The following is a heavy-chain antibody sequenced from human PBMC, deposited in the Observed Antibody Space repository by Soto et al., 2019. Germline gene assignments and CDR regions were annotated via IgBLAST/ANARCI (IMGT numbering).Heavy chain of an antibody. CDR2: ISYSGSI. D-gene: IGHD5-18*01. CDR3: ARSLEYTNGGYYEYALDV. V-gene: IGHV4-31*03. Sequence: QVQLQESGPGLVKPSQILSLTCTVSGGSIRSVGYYWSWIRQHPGKGLELIGYISYSGSIYSNPSLKSRVTIAVDTSKNQSSLRLNSVTVADTAVYYCARSLEYTNGGYYEYALDVWGQGTTVTVSS. CDR1: GGSIRSVGYY. J-gene: IGHJ6*02.